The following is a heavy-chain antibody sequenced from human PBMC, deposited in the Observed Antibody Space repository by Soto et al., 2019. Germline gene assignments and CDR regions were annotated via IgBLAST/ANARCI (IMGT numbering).Heavy chain of an antibody. CDR2: IYYRGST. CDR3: ARDGREASGMDV. D-gene: IGHD1-26*01. Sequence: TSETLSLTCTVSGGSISSHYWSWVRQAPGKGLEWIGHIYYRGSTSYNPSLRSRSTISVDTSNNQFSLKLNSVTTGDTAVYYCARDGREASGMDVWGQGTKVTVSS. CDR1: GGSISSHY. V-gene: IGHV4-59*11. J-gene: IGHJ6*02.